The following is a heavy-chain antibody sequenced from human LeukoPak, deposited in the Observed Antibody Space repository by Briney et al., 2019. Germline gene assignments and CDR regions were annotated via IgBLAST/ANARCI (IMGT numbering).Heavy chain of an antibody. Sequence: ASVKVSCKASGYTFTAYYMHWVRQAPGQGLEWMGWINPNSGATNYAQNSQGRVTMTADTSISTAYLDLSRLRSDDSAVYYCARDPIVQAGYYYGMDVWGQGTTATVSS. D-gene: IGHD2/OR15-2a*01. J-gene: IGHJ6*02. CDR3: ARDPIVQAGYYYGMDV. CDR1: GYTFTAYY. V-gene: IGHV1-2*02. CDR2: INPNSGAT.